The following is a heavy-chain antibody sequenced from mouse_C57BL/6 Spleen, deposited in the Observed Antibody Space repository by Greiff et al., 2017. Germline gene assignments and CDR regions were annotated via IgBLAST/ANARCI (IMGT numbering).Heavy chain of an antibody. J-gene: IGHJ2*01. V-gene: IGHV1-82*01. CDR3: ARWQSVDY. CDR2: ISPGDGDT. CDR1: GYAFSSSW. Sequence: QVQLQQSGPELVKPGASVKISCKASGYAFSSSWLNWVKQRPGKGLEWIGRISPGDGDTNYNGKLKGKATLTADNSSSTAYMQLSSLTSEDSAVYYCARWQSVDYWGQGTTLTVSS.